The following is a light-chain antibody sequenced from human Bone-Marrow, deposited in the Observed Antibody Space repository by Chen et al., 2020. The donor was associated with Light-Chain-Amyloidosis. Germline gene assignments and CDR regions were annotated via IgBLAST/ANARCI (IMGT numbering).Light chain of an antibody. V-gene: IGKV3-15*01. CDR3: QHYNNRPPIT. J-gene: IGKJ5*01. CDR2: SAS. Sequence: EVVMTQSPATLSVSPGERVTLSCRASQSVGINLAWYQQKPGQAPRLLISSASTRATGIPARCSGSGSWTDFTHTISSLQSEDFAVYYFQHYNNRPPITFGQGTRLEIK. CDR1: QSVGIN.